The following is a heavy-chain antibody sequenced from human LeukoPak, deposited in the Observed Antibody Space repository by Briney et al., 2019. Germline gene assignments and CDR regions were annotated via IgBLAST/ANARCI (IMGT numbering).Heavy chain of an antibody. CDR2: ISSSGSTK. V-gene: IGHV3-11*01. CDR1: GFTFSDYY. CDR3: ARDYDAGSGWFEGGYDFLTGYPSGLFPDY. Sequence: GGSLRLSCAASGFTFSDYYMSWIRQAPGKGLEWVSYISSSGSTKYYADSVKGRFTISRDNAKNSLYLQMNSLRADDTAVYYCARDYDAGSGWFEGGYDFLTGYPSGLFPDYWGQGTLVTVSS. D-gene: IGHD3-9*01. J-gene: IGHJ4*02.